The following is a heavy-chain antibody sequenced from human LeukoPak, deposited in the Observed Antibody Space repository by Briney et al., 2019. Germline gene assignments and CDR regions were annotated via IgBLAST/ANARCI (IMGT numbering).Heavy chain of an antibody. CDR3: ARFQDVFNYCYFDY. Sequence: GESLKISCKGSGYSFTTYWIGWVRQMPGKGLEWMGIMYPGNSDIRYSPSFQGQVTISVDKSISTAYLQWSSLKASDTAMYYCARFQDVFNYCYFDYWGQGTLVTVSS. J-gene: IGHJ4*02. V-gene: IGHV5-51*01. CDR1: GYSFTTYW. CDR2: MYPGNSDI. D-gene: IGHD5-24*01.